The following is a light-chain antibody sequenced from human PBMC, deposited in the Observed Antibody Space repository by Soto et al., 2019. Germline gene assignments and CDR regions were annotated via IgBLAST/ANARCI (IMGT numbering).Light chain of an antibody. CDR2: GAS. J-gene: IGKJ1*01. Sequence: EIVLTQSPGTLSLSPGERAALFCRASPSVRSTYLGWYKQRPGQAPRLLIYGASIRATGIPERLSGSGSGTDFTLPIRLLGPEDFGVYYCQQYGSTPLSFGQGTRVELK. V-gene: IGKV3-20*01. CDR3: QQYGSTPLS. CDR1: PSVRSTY.